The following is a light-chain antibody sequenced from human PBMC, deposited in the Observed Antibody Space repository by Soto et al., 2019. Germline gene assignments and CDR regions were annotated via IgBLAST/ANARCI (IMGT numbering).Light chain of an antibody. CDR3: SSYTNINTRACV. J-gene: IGLJ1*01. CDR2: EDT. Sequence: QSALTQPASVSGSPGQSITISCTGTSGDVGSYNRVSWYQQHPGQAPKLIIYEDTDRPSGVSNRFSGSKSGNTASLTISGLQAEDEAEYYCSSYTNINTRACVFGTGTKLTVL. V-gene: IGLV2-14*01. CDR1: SGDVGSYNR.